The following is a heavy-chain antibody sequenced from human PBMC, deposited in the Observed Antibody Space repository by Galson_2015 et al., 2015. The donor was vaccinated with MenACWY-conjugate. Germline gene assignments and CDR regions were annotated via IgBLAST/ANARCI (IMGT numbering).Heavy chain of an antibody. CDR3: ATSGPPYY. CDR1: GYTFTSYG. D-gene: IGHD5-12*01. CDR2: ISAYNGDT. Sequence: SVKVSCKASGYTFTSYGITWVRQAPGQGLEWMGWISAYNGDTNYAQKVQGRVTMTTDTSTSTAYMELRSLTSDDTALYYCATSGPPYYWGQGTLVTVSS. V-gene: IGHV1-18*01. J-gene: IGHJ4*02.